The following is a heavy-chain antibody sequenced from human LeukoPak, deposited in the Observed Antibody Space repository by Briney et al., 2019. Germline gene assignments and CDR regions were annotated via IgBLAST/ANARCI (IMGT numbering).Heavy chain of an antibody. Sequence: GGSLRLSCVVSGITFSSYAMTWVRQAPGKGLEWVSFISGSGGSKNYADSVKGRFTIYRDNSKNTVYLQMNSLRTEDTAIYYCAKGDTVAVTAYYFDYWGQGTLVTVSS. CDR2: ISGSGGSK. V-gene: IGHV3-23*01. CDR1: GITFSSYA. D-gene: IGHD2-21*02. CDR3: AKGDTVAVTAYYFDY. J-gene: IGHJ4*02.